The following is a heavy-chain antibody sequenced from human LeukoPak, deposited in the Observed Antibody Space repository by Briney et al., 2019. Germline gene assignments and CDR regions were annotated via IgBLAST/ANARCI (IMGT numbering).Heavy chain of an antibody. V-gene: IGHV4-61*02. Sequence: SETLSLTYTVSGGSISSGSYYWSWIRQPAGKGLEWIGRIYTSGSTSYNPSLKSRVTMSLDASKNQFSLELNSVTSADTAVYYCARGGNYWPQWWFDPWGRGTLVSVSS. CDR3: ARGGNYWPQWWFDP. CDR2: IYTSGST. D-gene: IGHD1-26*01. CDR1: GGSISSGSYY. J-gene: IGHJ5*02.